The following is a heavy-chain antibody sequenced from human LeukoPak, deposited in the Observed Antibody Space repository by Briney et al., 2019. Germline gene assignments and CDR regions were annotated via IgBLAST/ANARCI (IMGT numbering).Heavy chain of an antibody. Sequence: SETLSLTCTVSGGSIGRYYWNWIRQPPGQGLDYIGYIYYSGSTNYSPSLKSRVTISVDTSKNQFSLRLSSVTAADTAVYYCARGYDYYDSSGSYWYFDLWSRGTLVTVSS. J-gene: IGHJ2*01. V-gene: IGHV4-59*01. D-gene: IGHD3-22*01. CDR3: ARGYDYYDSSGSYWYFDL. CDR1: GGSIGRYY. CDR2: IYYSGST.